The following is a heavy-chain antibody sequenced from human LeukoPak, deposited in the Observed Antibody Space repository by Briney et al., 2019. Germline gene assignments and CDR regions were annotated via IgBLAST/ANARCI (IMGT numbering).Heavy chain of an antibody. CDR1: GFTFSSYS. V-gene: IGHV3-21*01. CDR2: ISSSSSYI. J-gene: IGHJ4*02. Sequence: GGSLRLSCAASGFTFSSYSMNWVRQAPGKGLEWVSSISSSSSYIYYADSVKGRFTISRDNAKNSLYLQMNSLRAEDTAVYYCAKESGSGWSPLDYWGQGTLVTVSS. D-gene: IGHD6-19*01. CDR3: AKESGSGWSPLDY.